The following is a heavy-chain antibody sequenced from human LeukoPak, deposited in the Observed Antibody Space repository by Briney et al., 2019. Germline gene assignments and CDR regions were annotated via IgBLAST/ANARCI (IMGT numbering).Heavy chain of an antibody. Sequence: SVKVSCKASGGTFSSYAISWMRQAPGQGLEWMGGIIPIFGTANYAQKFQGRVTITADKSTSTAYMELSSLRSEDTAVYYCASPYSSSWYVGYYYYYMDVWGKGTTVTVSS. D-gene: IGHD6-13*01. CDR1: GGTFSSYA. CDR2: IIPIFGTA. J-gene: IGHJ6*03. V-gene: IGHV1-69*06. CDR3: ASPYSSSWYVGYYYYYMDV.